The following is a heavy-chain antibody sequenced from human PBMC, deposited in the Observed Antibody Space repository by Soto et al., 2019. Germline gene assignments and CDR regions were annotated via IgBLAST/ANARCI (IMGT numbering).Heavy chain of an antibody. D-gene: IGHD6-13*01. CDR3: TRPLTAPGTRGFDN. CDR2: IHHDGSA. J-gene: IGHJ4*02. V-gene: IGHV4-4*02. Sequence: QVQLQESGPGLVKPSGTLSLTCAVSSASITSAYWWSWVRQPPGKGLEWIGEIHHDGSANYNPSLKSRVTISVDKSENQFSLKLNSVTAADTAVYYCTRPLTAPGTRGFDNWGQGALVTVSS. CDR1: SASITSAYW.